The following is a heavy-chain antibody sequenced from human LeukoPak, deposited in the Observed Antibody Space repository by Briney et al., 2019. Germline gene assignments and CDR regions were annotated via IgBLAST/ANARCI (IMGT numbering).Heavy chain of an antibody. D-gene: IGHD3-16*01. J-gene: IGHJ6*02. CDR2: IKHNGNVN. CDR1: GFTFSSYW. V-gene: IGHV3-7*03. CDR3: ARGGGLDV. Sequence: PGGSLRLSCAASGFTFSSYWMNWARQAPGKGLEWVVSIKHNGNVNYYVDSVKGRFTISRDNAKNSLYLQMSNLRAEDTAVYFCARGGGLDVWGQGATVTVSS.